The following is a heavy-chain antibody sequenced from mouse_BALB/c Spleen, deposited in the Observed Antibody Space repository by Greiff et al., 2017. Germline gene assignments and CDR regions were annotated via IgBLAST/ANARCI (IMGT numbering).Heavy chain of an antibody. CDR3: ARHELVGLGPFAY. D-gene: IGHD3-1*01. Sequence: EVKVVDSGGGLVQPGGSLKLSCAASGFTFSSYTMSWVRQTPEKRLEWVAYISNGGGSTYYPDTVKGRFTISRDNAKNTLYLQMSSLKSEDTAMYYCARHELVGLGPFAYWGQGTLVTVSA. V-gene: IGHV5-12-2*01. CDR2: ISNGGGST. J-gene: IGHJ3*01. CDR1: GFTFSSYT.